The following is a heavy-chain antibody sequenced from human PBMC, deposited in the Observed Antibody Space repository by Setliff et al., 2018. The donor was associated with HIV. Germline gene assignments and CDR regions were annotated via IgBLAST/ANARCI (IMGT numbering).Heavy chain of an antibody. CDR2: ISPADSDT. Sequence: GESLKISCKGSGYSFTSYWIAWVRQMPGKSLEWMGIISPADSDTRYSPSFQGQVTISADKSISTAYLQWSSLKASDTAMYYCARLGAYSNYYFDYWGQGTLVTVSS. V-gene: IGHV5-51*01. CDR1: GYSFTSYW. D-gene: IGHD4-4*01. CDR3: ARLGAYSNYYFDY. J-gene: IGHJ4*02.